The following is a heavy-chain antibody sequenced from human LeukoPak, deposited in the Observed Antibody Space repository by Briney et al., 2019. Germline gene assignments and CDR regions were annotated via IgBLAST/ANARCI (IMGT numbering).Heavy chain of an antibody. CDR2: ISYDGSNK. J-gene: IGHJ4*02. CDR1: GFTFSSYA. Sequence: GGSLRLSCAASGFTFSSYAMHWVRQAPGKGLEWVAVISYDGSNKYYADSVKGRFTISRDNSKNTLYLQMNSLRAEDTAVYYCAREGGSLWYFDYWGQGTLVTVSS. CDR3: AREGGSLWYFDY. D-gene: IGHD1-26*01. V-gene: IGHV3-30-3*01.